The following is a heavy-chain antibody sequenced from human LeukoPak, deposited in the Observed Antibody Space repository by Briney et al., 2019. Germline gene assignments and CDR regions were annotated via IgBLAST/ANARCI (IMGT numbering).Heavy chain of an antibody. CDR2: ISGSGSSI. D-gene: IGHD2-2*01. CDR1: GFTFSRFE. CDR3: ARDMGYCSSSNCYTYYLDY. Sequence: GGSLRLSCVASGFTFSRFEMNWVRQAPGKGLEWVSYISGSGSSIYYADSVKCRFTISRDNAKNSLYLQMNSLRGEDTAVYYCARDMGYCSSSNCYTYYLDYWGQGTLVTVSS. V-gene: IGHV3-48*03. J-gene: IGHJ4*02.